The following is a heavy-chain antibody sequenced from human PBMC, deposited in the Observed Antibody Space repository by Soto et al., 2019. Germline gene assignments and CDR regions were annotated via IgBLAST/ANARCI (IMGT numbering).Heavy chain of an antibody. CDR3: ARDGPNYYGSGSYYHYYGMDV. V-gene: IGHV1-69*01. CDR2: IIPIFGTA. Sequence: QVQLMQSGAEVKKPGSSVKVSCKASGGTFSSYAISWVRQAPGQGLEWMGGIIPIFGTANYAQKFQGRVTITADESTSTAYMELSSLRSEDTAVYYCARDGPNYYGSGSYYHYYGMDVWGQGTTVTVSS. J-gene: IGHJ6*02. CDR1: GGTFSSYA. D-gene: IGHD3-10*01.